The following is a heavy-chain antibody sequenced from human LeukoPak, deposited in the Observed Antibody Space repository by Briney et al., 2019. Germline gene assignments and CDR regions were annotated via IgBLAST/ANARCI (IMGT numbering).Heavy chain of an antibody. CDR2: ISYDGSNK. CDR3: ARVGHSSSWYDLDY. Sequence: PGGSLRLSCEASGFTFSSYAMHWVRQAPGKGLEWVAVISYDGSNKYYADSVKGRFTISRDNSKNTLYLQMNSLRAEDTAVYYCARVGHSSSWYDLDYWGQGTLVTVSS. J-gene: IGHJ4*02. D-gene: IGHD6-13*01. CDR1: GFTFSSYA. V-gene: IGHV3-30*01.